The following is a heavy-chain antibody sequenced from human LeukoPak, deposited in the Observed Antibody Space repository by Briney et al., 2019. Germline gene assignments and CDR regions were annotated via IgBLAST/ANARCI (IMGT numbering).Heavy chain of an antibody. CDR3: ARVERWDYSNHRYYYYYMDV. V-gene: IGHV1-69*05. D-gene: IGHD4-11*01. CDR1: GGTFSSYA. Sequence: WASVKVSCKASGGTFSSYAISWVRQAPGQGLEWMGGIIPIFGTANYAQKFQGRVTITTDESTSTAYMELSSLGSEDTAVYYCARVERWDYSNHRYYYYYMDVWGKGTTVTVSS. CDR2: IIPIFGTA. J-gene: IGHJ6*03.